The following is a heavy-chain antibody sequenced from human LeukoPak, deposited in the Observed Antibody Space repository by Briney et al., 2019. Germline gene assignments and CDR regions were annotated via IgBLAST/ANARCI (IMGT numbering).Heavy chain of an antibody. CDR2: INHSGST. D-gene: IGHD3-3*01. J-gene: IGHJ5*02. CDR1: GGSFSGYY. CDR3: ARGLKSIFGNWFDP. V-gene: IGHV4-34*01. Sequence: SETLSLTCAVYGGSFSGYYWSWIRQPPGKGLEWIGEINHSGSTNYNPSLKSRVTISVDTSKNQFSLKLSSVTAADTAVYYCARGLKSIFGNWFDPWGQGTLVTVSS.